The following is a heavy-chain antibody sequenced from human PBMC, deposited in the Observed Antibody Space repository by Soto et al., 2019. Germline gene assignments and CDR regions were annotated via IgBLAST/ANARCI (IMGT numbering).Heavy chain of an antibody. CDR2: MNPNSGNT. Sequence: ASVKVSCKASGYTFTSYDINWVRQATGQGLEWMGWMNPNSGNTGYAQKFQGRVTMTRNTSISTAYMELSSLRSEDTAVYYCARGCEDYGEALNLYYYYMDVWGKGTTVSISS. J-gene: IGHJ6*03. CDR3: ARGCEDYGEALNLYYYYMDV. V-gene: IGHV1-8*01. D-gene: IGHD4-17*01. CDR1: GYTFTSYD.